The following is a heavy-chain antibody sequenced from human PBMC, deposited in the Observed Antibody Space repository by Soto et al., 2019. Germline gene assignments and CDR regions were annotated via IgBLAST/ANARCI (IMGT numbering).Heavy chain of an antibody. CDR2: ISYDGSNK. V-gene: IGHV3-30-3*01. D-gene: IGHD1-26*01. CDR1: GFTFSSYA. CDR3: AKARGWEGRRYYYYYGMDV. Sequence: QVQLVESGGGVVQPGRSLRLSCAASGFTFSSYAMHWVRQAPGKGLEWVAVISYDGSNKYYADSVKGRFTISRDNSKNTLYLQMNSLRAEDTAVYYCAKARGWEGRRYYYYYGMDVW. J-gene: IGHJ6*01.